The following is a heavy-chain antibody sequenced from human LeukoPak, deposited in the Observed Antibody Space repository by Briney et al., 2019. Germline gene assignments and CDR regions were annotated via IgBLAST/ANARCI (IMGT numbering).Heavy chain of an antibody. V-gene: IGHV3-74*01. CDR3: AGGLSDYYYTVGY. J-gene: IGHJ4*02. D-gene: IGHD3-22*01. Sequence: GGSLRLSCTTSGFTVTNYWMHWVRQAPGKGLLWVSRINSDGSNTNYAGSVKGRFTISRDNARNTLYLQMNSLRAEDTAVYYCAGGLSDYYYTVGYWGQGTLVTVSS. CDR2: INSDGSNT. CDR1: GFTVTNYW.